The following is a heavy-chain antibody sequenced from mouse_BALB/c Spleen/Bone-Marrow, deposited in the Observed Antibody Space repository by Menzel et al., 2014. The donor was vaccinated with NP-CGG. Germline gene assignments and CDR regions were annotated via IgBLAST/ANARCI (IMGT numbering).Heavy chain of an antibody. V-gene: IGHV1-9*01. CDR2: ILPGSYST. J-gene: IGHJ3*01. CDR1: GYTFRNYW. D-gene: IGHD1-1*02. Sequence: VQLQQSGAELMRPGASVKISCKATGYTFRNYWIEWVKQRPGHGLEWIGEILPGSYSTNYNEKLKGKATFTADTSSNTAYMQLSSLTPEDTDVYCCARRGGYPRCAYWGQGTLGTVSP. CDR3: ARRGGYPRCAY.